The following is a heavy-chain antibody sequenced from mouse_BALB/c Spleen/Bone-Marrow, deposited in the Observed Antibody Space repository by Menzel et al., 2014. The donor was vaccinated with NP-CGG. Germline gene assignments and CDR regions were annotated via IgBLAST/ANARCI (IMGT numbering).Heavy chain of an antibody. V-gene: IGHV1S81*02. CDR2: INPSNGRT. CDR1: GYTFTSYW. Sequence: VQLQQSGAELVKPGASVKLSCKASGYTFTSYWMHRVKPRPGQGLEWIGEINPSNGRTNYNEKFKIKATLTVDKSSSTAYMQLSSLTSEDSAVYYCASYRGAYWGQGTLVTVSA. J-gene: IGHJ3*01. D-gene: IGHD2-12*01. CDR3: ASYRGAY.